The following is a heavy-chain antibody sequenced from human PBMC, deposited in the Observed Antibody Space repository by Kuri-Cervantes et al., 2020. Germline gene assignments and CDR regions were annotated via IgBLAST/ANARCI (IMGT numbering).Heavy chain of an antibody. CDR3: ARGGGYCSGGSCYFHYYYYYMDV. V-gene: IGHV4-34*01. D-gene: IGHD2-15*01. J-gene: IGHJ6*03. CDR1: GGSFSGYY. CDR2: INHSGST. Sequence: SQTPSLTRAVYGGSFSGYYWSWIRQPPGKGLEWIGEINHSGSTNYNPPLKSRVTISVDTSKNQFSLKLSSVTAADTAVYYCARGGGYCSGGSCYFHYYYYYMDVWGKGTTVTVSS.